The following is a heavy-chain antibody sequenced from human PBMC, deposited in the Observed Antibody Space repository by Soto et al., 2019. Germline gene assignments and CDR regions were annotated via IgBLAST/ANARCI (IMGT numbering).Heavy chain of an antibody. D-gene: IGHD5-18*01. CDR1: GFTFSSYE. V-gene: IGHV3-66*02. CDR3: ARGGYSYGYGDAFDI. J-gene: IGHJ3*02. CDR2: IYSGGST. Sequence: GGSLRLSCAASGFTFSSYEMNWVRQAPGKGLEWVSVIYSGGSTYYADSVKGRFTISRDNSKNTLYLQMNSLRAEDTAVYYCARGGYSYGYGDAFDIWGQGTMVTVSS.